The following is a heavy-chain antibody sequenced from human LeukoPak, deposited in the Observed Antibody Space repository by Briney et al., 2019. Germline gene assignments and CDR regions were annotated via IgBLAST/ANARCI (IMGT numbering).Heavy chain of an antibody. V-gene: IGHV4-59*01. Sequence: SETLSLTCTVSGGSISDYYWNWIRQPPGKGLEWIGYIYYSGSTTYNPSLKSRVTMSVDMAKNQFSLRVRSVTAADTAVYYCARGDFCSKSNCYLRPMDVWGKGTTVTVSS. CDR2: IYYSGST. J-gene: IGHJ6*03. D-gene: IGHD3-3*01. CDR1: GGSISDYY. CDR3: ARGDFCSKSNCYLRPMDV.